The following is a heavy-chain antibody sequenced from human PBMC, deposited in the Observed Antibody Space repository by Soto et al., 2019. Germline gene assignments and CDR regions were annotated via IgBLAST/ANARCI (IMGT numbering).Heavy chain of an antibody. D-gene: IGHD1-26*01. CDR3: ARDVAVWEAFDI. CDR2: IYYNGST. J-gene: IGHJ3*02. CDR1: GGSISSADYY. Sequence: QVQLQESGPGLVRPSQTLSLTCTVSGGSISSADYYWSWIRQPPGKGLEWIGYIYYNGSTHYIPSLESRLSMSVETSKNQFSLKVRSVTAADTAMYYCARDVAVWEAFDIWGQGTMVTVSS. V-gene: IGHV4-30-4*01.